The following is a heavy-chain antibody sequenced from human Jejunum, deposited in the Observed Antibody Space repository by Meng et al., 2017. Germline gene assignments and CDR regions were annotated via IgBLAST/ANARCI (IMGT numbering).Heavy chain of an antibody. J-gene: IGHJ4*02. CDR2: IFRTGTS. CDR1: GDSISSDNW. D-gene: IGHD6-19*01. Sequence: LQDSRPGLSKPSGTLHLPCAVSGDSISSDNWWSWVRQPPGKGPELIGDIFRTGTSNYSPSLRSRVAIYMDKSKNQFSLSLNSVTAADTAVYYCARKGGTYSTGHFPHFDYWGQGTLVTVSS. V-gene: IGHV4-4*02. CDR3: ARKGGTYSTGHFPHFDY.